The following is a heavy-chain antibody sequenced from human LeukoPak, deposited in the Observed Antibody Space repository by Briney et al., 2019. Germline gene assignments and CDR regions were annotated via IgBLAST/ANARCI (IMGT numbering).Heavy chain of an antibody. CDR1: GFTFSSYN. CDR2: ISSSSSYI. V-gene: IGHV3-21*01. J-gene: IGHJ6*02. D-gene: IGHD7-27*01. CDR3: ARDLTEDYYYGMDV. Sequence: GGSLRLSCAASGFTFSSYNMNWVRQAPGKGLEWVSSISSSSSYIYYADSVKGRFTISRDNAKNSLYLQMNSLRAEDMAVYYCARDLTEDYYYGMDVWGQGTTVTVSS.